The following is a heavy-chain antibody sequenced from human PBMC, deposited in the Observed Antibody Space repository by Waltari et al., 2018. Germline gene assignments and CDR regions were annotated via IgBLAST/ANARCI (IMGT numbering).Heavy chain of an antibody. V-gene: IGHV1-8*01. CDR1: GYTFPSYD. Sequence: QVQLVQSGAEVKKPGASVKVSCKASGYTFPSYDINWVRQATGQGLEWMGSMNPNSGNTGYARKFQGRVTMTRNTSISTAYMELSSLRSEDTAVYYCARVHSTHWYFDLWGRGTLVTVSS. J-gene: IGHJ2*01. CDR3: ARVHSTHWYFDL. D-gene: IGHD4-17*01. CDR2: MNPNSGNT.